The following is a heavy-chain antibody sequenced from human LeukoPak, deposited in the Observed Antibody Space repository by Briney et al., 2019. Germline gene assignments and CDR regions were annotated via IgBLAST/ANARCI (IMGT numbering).Heavy chain of an antibody. CDR2: IRHDGSNK. CDR3: AKQSHDYGGYMDF. J-gene: IGHJ4*02. V-gene: IGHV3-30*02. Sequence: QSGGSLRLSCAASGFTFSSYGMHWVRQTPGKGLEWVAFIRHDGSNKYYADSVKGRFTISRDNSKNTLYLQMNSLRADDTALYYCAKQSHDYGGYMDFWGQGTLVTVSS. CDR1: GFTFSSYG. D-gene: IGHD4-17*01.